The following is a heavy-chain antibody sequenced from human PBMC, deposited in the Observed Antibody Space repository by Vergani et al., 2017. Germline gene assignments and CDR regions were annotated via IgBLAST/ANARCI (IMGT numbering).Heavy chain of an antibody. CDR3: ARDLCSGGSCYSGPIDY. D-gene: IGHD2-15*01. J-gene: IGHJ4*02. V-gene: IGHV1-2*02. CDR2: INPNSGGT. CDR1: GYTFTGYY. Sequence: QVQLVQSGAEVKKPGASVKVSCKASGYTFTGYYMHWVRQAPGQGLEWMGWINPNSGGTNYAQKLQGRVTMTTDTSTSTAYMELRSLRSDDTAVYYCARDLCSGGSCYSGPIDYGGQGTLVTVSS.